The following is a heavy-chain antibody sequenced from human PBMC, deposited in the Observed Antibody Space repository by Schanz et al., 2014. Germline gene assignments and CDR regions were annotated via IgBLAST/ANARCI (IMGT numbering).Heavy chain of an antibody. V-gene: IGHV3-21*04. Sequence: EVQLLESGGGLVQPGGSLRLSCAASGFTLSNYAMTWVRQAPGRGLEWVSSISTSGTYMYIADSLKGRLTISRDDAKKSMYLQMNSLRAEDTSVYYCAKLRFGDLSAFDIWGQGTMVAVSS. D-gene: IGHD3-10*01. CDR3: AKLRFGDLSAFDI. CDR1: GFTLSNYA. J-gene: IGHJ3*02. CDR2: ISTSGTYM.